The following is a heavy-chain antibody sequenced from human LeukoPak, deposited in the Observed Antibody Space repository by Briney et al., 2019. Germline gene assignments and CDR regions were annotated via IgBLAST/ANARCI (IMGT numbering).Heavy chain of an antibody. Sequence: GGSLRLSCAASGFTFSSYGMNWVRQAPGKGLQWVSVLNSAGNAYYADSVKGRFTISRDNSKNMLYLQMNSLRAEDTAVYYCARSQGGTMSLRHFDLWGRGTLVTVSS. CDR3: ARSQGGTMSLRHFDL. J-gene: IGHJ2*01. CDR1: GFTFSSYG. CDR2: LNSAGNA. D-gene: IGHD5/OR15-5a*01. V-gene: IGHV3-53*01.